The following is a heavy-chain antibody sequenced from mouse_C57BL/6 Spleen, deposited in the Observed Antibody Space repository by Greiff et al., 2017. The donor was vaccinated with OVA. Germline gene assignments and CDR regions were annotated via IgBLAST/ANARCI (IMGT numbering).Heavy chain of an antibody. J-gene: IGHJ3*01. Sequence: EVQLVESGGGLVQPGGSLKLSCAASGFTFSDYYMYWVRQTPEKRLEWVAYISNGGGSTYYPDTVKGRFTISRDNAKNTLYLQMSRLKSEDTAMYYCARTGDDYDDSWFAYWGQGTLVTVSA. CDR1: GFTFSDYY. D-gene: IGHD2-4*01. V-gene: IGHV5-12*01. CDR3: ARTGDDYDDSWFAY. CDR2: ISNGGGST.